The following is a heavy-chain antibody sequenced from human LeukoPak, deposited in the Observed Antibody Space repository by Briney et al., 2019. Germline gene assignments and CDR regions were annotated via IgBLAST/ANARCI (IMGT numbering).Heavy chain of an antibody. CDR1: GFTFSSYA. Sequence: GGSLRRSCAASGFTFSSYAMSWVRQAPGKGLEWVSAISGSGGSTYYADSVKGRFTISRDNSKNTLYLQMNSLRAEDTAVYYCAKAWYCSSTSCRRVRWFDYWGQGTLVTVSS. D-gene: IGHD2-2*01. J-gene: IGHJ4*02. CDR3: AKAWYCSSTSCRRVRWFDY. CDR2: ISGSGGST. V-gene: IGHV3-23*01.